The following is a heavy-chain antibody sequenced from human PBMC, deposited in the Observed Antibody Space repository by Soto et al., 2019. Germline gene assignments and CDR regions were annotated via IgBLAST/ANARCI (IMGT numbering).Heavy chain of an antibody. CDR2: ISAYNGNT. V-gene: IGHV1-18*01. D-gene: IGHD3-22*01. CDR1: GYTFTSYG. J-gene: IGHJ5*02. CDR3: ARLNWDSSGYYGEVDWFDP. Sequence: ASGKVSCKASGYTFTSYGISWVRRAPGQGLEWMGWISAYNGNTNYAQKLQGRVTMTTDTSTSTAYMELRSLRSDDTAVYYCARLNWDSSGYYGEVDWFDPWGQGTLVTVSS.